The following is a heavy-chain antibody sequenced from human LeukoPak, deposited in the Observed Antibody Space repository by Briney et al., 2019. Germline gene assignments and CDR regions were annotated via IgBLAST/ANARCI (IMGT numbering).Heavy chain of an antibody. CDR2: ISAYNGNT. CDR3: ARDMEGYCSSTSCYSGFLDH. Sequence: ASVKVSCKASGYTFTSYGISWVRQAPGQGLEWMGWISAYNGNTNYAQKLQGRVTMTTDTSTSTAYMELRSLRSDDTAVYYCARDMEGYCSSTSCYSGFLDHWGQGTLVTVSS. D-gene: IGHD2-2*01. V-gene: IGHV1-18*04. CDR1: GYTFTSYG. J-gene: IGHJ4*02.